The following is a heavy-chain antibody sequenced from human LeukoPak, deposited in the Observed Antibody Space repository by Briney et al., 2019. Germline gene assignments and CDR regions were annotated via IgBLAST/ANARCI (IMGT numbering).Heavy chain of an antibody. Sequence: GGSLRLSCAASGFTFSSYSMNWVRQAPGQGLELLSSFSTSSSYIYYADSVKGRFTISRDNAKNSLYLQMNSLRAEDTAVYYCARDGDYDYVWGSCRGGNYFDYWGQGTLVTVSS. J-gene: IGHJ4*02. CDR2: FSTSSSYI. D-gene: IGHD3-16*02. CDR3: ARDGDYDYVWGSCRGGNYFDY. V-gene: IGHV3-21*01. CDR1: GFTFSSYS.